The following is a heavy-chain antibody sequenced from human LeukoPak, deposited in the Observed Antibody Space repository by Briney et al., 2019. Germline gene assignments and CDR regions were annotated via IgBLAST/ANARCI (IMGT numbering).Heavy chain of an antibody. J-gene: IGHJ4*02. CDR3: VRHPGSYNVLTGYSYYFDY. CDR1: GFTFGSYW. V-gene: IGHV3-7*01. CDR2: IKHDGSDH. Sequence: PGGSLRLSCVGSGFTFGSYWMSWVRQAPGKGLDLVANIKHDGSDHYYADSVAGRFTISRDNAKNSLYLEMSSLRAEDAAVYFCVRHPGSYNVLTGYSYYFDYWGQGTLVTVSS. D-gene: IGHD3-9*01.